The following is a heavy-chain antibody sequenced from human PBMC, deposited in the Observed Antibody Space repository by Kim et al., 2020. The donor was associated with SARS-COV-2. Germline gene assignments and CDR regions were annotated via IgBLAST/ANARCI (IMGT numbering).Heavy chain of an antibody. J-gene: IGHJ4*02. CDR1: GGSISSSSYY. D-gene: IGHD2-8*02. Sequence: SEALSLTCTASGGSISSSSYYWGWIRQPPGKGLEWIGSIYYSGSTYYNPSLKSRVTISVDTSKNQFSLKLSSVTAADTAVYYCARHGGGPSVLVVYAAYFDYWGQGTLVTVSS. CDR2: IYYSGST. V-gene: IGHV4-39*01. CDR3: ARHGGGPSVLVVYAAYFDY.